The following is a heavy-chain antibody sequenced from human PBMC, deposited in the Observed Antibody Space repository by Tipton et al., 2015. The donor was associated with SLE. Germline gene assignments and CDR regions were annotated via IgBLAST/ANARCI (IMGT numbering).Heavy chain of an antibody. Sequence: TLSLTCTVSGDSITSSGLYWGWIRQPPGKGLEWIGRIYASGSTEYNPSLKSRVTISVDPSKNQFSLRLTSLTAADTAVYYCARVVYSFSDAFDIWGQGTLVTVSS. J-gene: IGHJ3*02. CDR2: IYASGST. D-gene: IGHD6-13*01. CDR1: GDSITSSGLY. CDR3: ARVVYSFSDAFDI. V-gene: IGHV4-39*07.